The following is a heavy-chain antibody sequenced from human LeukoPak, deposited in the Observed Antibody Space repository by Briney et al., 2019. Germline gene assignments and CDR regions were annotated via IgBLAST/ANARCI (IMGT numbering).Heavy chain of an antibody. CDR2: IDQDGSVI. Sequence: GVSLRLSCAAAGFTFSGYWMSWVRQAPGKGLEWVANIDQDGSVIHYVDSAKGRFTISRDNAKNSLYLQMNYLRAEDTALYYCATSDDSSASDCGQGTLVTVSS. CDR1: GFTFSGYW. CDR3: ATSDDSSASD. J-gene: IGHJ4*02. V-gene: IGHV3-7*01. D-gene: IGHD3-22*01.